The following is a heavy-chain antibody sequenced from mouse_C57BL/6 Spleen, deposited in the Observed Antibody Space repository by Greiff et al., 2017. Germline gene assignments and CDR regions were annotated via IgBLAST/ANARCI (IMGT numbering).Heavy chain of an antibody. Sequence: QVQLQQPGAELVRPGSSVKLSCKASGYTFTSYWMHWVKQRPIQGLEWIGNIDPSDSETHYNQKFKDKATLTVDKSSSTAYMQLSSLTSEDSAVYYCARYGISTCYFDVWGTGTPATVSP. D-gene: IGHD1-1*01. V-gene: IGHV1-52*01. CDR1: GYTFTSYW. CDR2: IDPSDSET. CDR3: ARYGISTCYFDV. J-gene: IGHJ1*03.